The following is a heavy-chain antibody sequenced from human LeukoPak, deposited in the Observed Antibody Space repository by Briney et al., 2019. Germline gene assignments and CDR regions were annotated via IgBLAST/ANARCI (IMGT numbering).Heavy chain of an antibody. Sequence: PSQTLSLTCTVSGGSISSGSYYWSWIRQPAGKGLEWIGRIYTSGSTNYNPSLKSRVTISVDTSKNQFSLKLSSVTAADTAVYYCAREGPRIRSLYGDYQTRDYYYYYMDVWGKGTTVTVSS. CDR1: GGSISSGSYY. D-gene: IGHD4-17*01. CDR2: IYTSGST. V-gene: IGHV4-61*02. CDR3: AREGPRIRSLYGDYQTRDYYYYYMDV. J-gene: IGHJ6*03.